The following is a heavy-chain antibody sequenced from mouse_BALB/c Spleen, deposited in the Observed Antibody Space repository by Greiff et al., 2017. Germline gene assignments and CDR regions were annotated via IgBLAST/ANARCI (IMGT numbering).Heavy chain of an antibody. Sequence: QVTLKVCGPGILQPSQTLSLTCSFSGFSLSTSGMSVGWIRQPSGKGLEWLAHIWWNDDKYYNPALKSRLTISKDTSNNQVFLKIASVVTADTATYYCARIAPIYYGNYHFDYWGQGTTLTVSS. CDR2: IWWNDDK. CDR3: ARIAPIYYGNYHFDY. CDR1: GFSLSTSGMS. J-gene: IGHJ2*01. V-gene: IGHV8-8*01. D-gene: IGHD2-1*01.